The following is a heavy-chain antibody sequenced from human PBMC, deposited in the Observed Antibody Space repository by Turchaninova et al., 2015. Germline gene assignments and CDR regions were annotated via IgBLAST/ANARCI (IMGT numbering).Heavy chain of an antibody. V-gene: IGHV4-39*01. D-gene: IGHD6-13*01. CDR1: GCSISSSSYY. CDR2: IYYSGCT. CDR3: ARRDAAAGTHDAFDI. J-gene: IGHJ3*02. Sequence: QLQLQESGPGLVKPSETLSLTCTVSGCSISSSSYYWGWIRQPPGKGLEWIGSIYYSGCTYYNRSLNSRVTTSVDTSKNQFSLKLSSVTAADTAVYYCARRDAAAGTHDAFDIWGQGTMVTVSS.